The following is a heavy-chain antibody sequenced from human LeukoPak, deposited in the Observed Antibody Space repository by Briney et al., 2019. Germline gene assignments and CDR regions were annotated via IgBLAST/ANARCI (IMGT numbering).Heavy chain of an antibody. CDR3: ARRGEYNWNDYYYYYYMDV. V-gene: IGHV1-2*02. CDR2: INPNSGGT. J-gene: IGHJ6*03. D-gene: IGHD1-20*01. CDR1: GYTFTGYY. Sequence: GASVKVSCKASGYTFTGYYMHWVRQAPGQGLEWMGWINPNSGGTNYAQKFQGRVNMTRDTSISTAYMELSRLRSDDTAVYYCARRGEYNWNDYYYYYYMDVWGKGTTVTVSS.